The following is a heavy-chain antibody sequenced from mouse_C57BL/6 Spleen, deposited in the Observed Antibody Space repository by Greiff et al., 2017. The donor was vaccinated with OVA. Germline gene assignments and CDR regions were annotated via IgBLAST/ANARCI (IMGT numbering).Heavy chain of an antibody. J-gene: IGHJ3*01. CDR1: GYTFTSYW. D-gene: IGHD3-2*02. CDR3: ARLLGTAQASWFAY. CDR2: INPSNGGT. Sequence: QVQLQQSGTELVKPGASVKLSCKASGYTFTSYWMHWVKQRPGQGLEWIGNINPSNGGTNYNEKFKSKATLTVDKSSSTAYMQLSSLTSEDSAVYYCARLLGTAQASWFAYWGQGTLVTVSA. V-gene: IGHV1-53*01.